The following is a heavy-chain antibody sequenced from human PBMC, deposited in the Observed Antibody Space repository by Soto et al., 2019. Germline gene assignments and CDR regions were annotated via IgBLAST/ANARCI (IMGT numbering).Heavy chain of an antibody. CDR1: GFTFSSYG. CDR2: IWYDGSNK. J-gene: IGHJ4*02. V-gene: IGHV3-33*01. CDR3: ARDPGVVIIGVPFAY. Sequence: QVQLVESGGGVVQPGRSLRLSCAASGFTFSSYGTHWVRQAPGKGLEWVAVIWYDGSNKYYADSVKGRFTISRDNSKNTLYLQMNSLRAEDTAVYYCARDPGVVIIGVPFAYWGQGTLVTVSS. D-gene: IGHD3-3*01.